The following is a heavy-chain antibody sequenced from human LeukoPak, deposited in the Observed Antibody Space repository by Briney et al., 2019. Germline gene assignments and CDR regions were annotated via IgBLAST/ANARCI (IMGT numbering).Heavy chain of an antibody. CDR3: ASNYGSGSYYSVPYFDY. J-gene: IGHJ4*02. CDR2: IYSDGTT. D-gene: IGHD3-10*01. Sequence: PGGSLRLSCAASGFTFSSYAMSWVRQAPGKGLGWVSTIYSDGTTYYADSVKGRFSISRNNSKNTLYLQMNSLRAEDTAVYYCASNYGSGSYYSVPYFDYWGQGTLVTVSS. V-gene: IGHV3-23*05. CDR1: GFTFSSYA.